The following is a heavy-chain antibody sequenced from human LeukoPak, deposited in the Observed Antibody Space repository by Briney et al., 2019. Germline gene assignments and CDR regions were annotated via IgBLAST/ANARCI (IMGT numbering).Heavy chain of an antibody. CDR2: IYHSGST. J-gene: IGHJ4*02. CDR3: ASVQSGWGGGRYFDY. Sequence: PSETLSLTCTVSGGSISSYYWSWIRQPPGKGLEWIGSIYHSGSTYYNPSLKSRVTISVDTSKNQFSLKLSSVTAADTAVYYCASVQSGWGGGRYFDYWGQGTLVTVSS. V-gene: IGHV4-59*08. CDR1: GGSISSYY. D-gene: IGHD6-19*01.